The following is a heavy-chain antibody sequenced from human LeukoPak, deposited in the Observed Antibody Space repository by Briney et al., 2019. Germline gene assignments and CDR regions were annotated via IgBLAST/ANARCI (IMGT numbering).Heavy chain of an antibody. V-gene: IGHV3-15*01. CDR2: IKSKTDGGTT. D-gene: IGHD1-26*01. CDR3: TTGAPRAYSGSYSNC. CDR1: GFTFSNAW. Sequence: GGSLRLSCAASGFTFSNAWMSWARQAPGKGLEWVGRIKSKTDGGTTDYAAPVKGRFTISRDDSQNTLYLQMNSLKTEDTAVYYCTTGAPRAYSGSYSNCWGQGTLVTVSS. J-gene: IGHJ4*02.